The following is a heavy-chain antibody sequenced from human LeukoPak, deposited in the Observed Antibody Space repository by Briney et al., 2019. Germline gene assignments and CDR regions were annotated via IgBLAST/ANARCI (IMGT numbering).Heavy chain of an antibody. CDR2: IIPIFGTA. D-gene: IGHD2-21*02. V-gene: IGHV1-69*13. J-gene: IGHJ4*02. CDR3: ARTRRVAVTATHPYYFDY. Sequence: ASVKVSCKASGGTFSSYAISWVRQAPGQGLEWMGGIIPIFGTANYAQKFQGRVTITADESTRTAYMELSSLRSEDTAVYYCARTRRVAVTATHPYYFDYWGQGTLVTVSS. CDR1: GGTFSSYA.